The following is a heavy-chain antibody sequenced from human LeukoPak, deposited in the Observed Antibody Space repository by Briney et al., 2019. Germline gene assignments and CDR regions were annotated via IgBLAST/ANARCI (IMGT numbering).Heavy chain of an antibody. CDR2: IIPIFGTA. V-gene: IGHV1-69*13. J-gene: IGHJ3*02. CDR1: GGTFSSYA. D-gene: IGHD3-10*01. CDR3: ATAALYYGSANDAFDI. Sequence: GASVKVSCKASGGTFSSYAISWVRQAPGQGLEWMGGIIPIFGTANYAQKFQGRVTITADESTSTAYMELSSLRSGDTAVYYCATAALYYGSANDAFDIWGQGTMVTVSS.